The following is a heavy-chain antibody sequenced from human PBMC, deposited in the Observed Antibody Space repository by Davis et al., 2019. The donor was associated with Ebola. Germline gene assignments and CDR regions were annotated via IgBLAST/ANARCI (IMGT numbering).Heavy chain of an antibody. CDR1: GFTFSSYA. J-gene: IGHJ4*02. CDR2: ISYDGSNK. Sequence: GGSLRLSCAASGFTFSSYAMHWVRQAPGKGLEWVAVISYDGSNKYYADSVKGRFTISRDNAKNTLYLQMNSLRAEDTAVYYCARGAVTTLLNWGQGTLVTVSS. D-gene: IGHD4-17*01. CDR3: ARGAVTTLLN. V-gene: IGHV3-30*04.